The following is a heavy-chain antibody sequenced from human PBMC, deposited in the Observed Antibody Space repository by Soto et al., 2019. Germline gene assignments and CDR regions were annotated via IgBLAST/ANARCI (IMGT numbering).Heavy chain of an antibody. CDR1: GASFSGYY. CDR2: INHSGST. Sequence: QVHLQQWGAGLLKPSETLSLTCAVYGASFSGYYWSWIRQPPVKGLEWIGEINHSGSTNYNPSLNGRVTISVDTSKHQVSLKVSSVNAADTAVYFCANTYYDFWSNSSRGYYFDYWGQGNLGTGS. V-gene: IGHV4-34*01. J-gene: IGHJ4*02. D-gene: IGHD3-3*01. CDR3: ANTYYDFWSNSSRGYYFDY.